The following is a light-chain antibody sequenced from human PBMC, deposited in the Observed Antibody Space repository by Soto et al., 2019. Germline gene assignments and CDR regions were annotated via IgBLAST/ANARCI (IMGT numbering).Light chain of an antibody. CDR2: AAS. Sequence: DIQMTQSPLSLSASVRDRVTITCRASQSITTYLNWYQQKPGKAPQILIYAASTLQGGFPSRFSGSGSGTDFTLTISGLQPEDCATYYCQQSSTTPITFGQGTRLEIK. J-gene: IGKJ5*01. V-gene: IGKV1-39*01. CDR1: QSITTY. CDR3: QQSSTTPIT.